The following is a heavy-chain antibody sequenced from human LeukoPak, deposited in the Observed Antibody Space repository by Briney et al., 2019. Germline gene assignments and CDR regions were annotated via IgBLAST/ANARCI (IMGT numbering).Heavy chain of an antibody. CDR1: GFTVSSNY. D-gene: IGHD6-6*01. V-gene: IGHV3-53*01. CDR3: ARDTKFSSQPPDFFDS. Sequence: GGSLRLSCAASGFTVSSNYMSWVRQAPGKGLEWVSVIYSGGSTYYADSVKGRFTISRDNSKNTLYLQMNSLRAEDTAVYYCARDTKFSSQPPDFFDSWGQGTLVTVSS. J-gene: IGHJ4*02. CDR2: IYSGGST.